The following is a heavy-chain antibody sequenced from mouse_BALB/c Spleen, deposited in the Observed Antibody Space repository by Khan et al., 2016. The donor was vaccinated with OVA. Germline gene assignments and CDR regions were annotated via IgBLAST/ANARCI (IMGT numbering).Heavy chain of an antibody. D-gene: IGHD1-1*02. CDR3: ASGGYWYFDV. Sequence: QEVQSGPELKKPGETVKISCKASGYTFTNYGMNWVKQAPGKGLKWMGWINTYTGEPTYVDDFKGRFAFSLETSASTAYLQINNLKNEDTATYFCASGGYWYFDVWGAGTTVTVSS. V-gene: IGHV9-3-1*01. CDR1: GYTFTNYG. J-gene: IGHJ1*01. CDR2: INTYTGEP.